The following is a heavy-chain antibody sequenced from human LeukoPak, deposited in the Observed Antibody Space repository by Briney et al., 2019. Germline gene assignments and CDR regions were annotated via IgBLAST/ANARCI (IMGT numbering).Heavy chain of an antibody. Sequence: SETLSLTCTVSGGSISSYYWSWIRQPPGKGLEWIGYIYYSGSTNYNPSPKSRVTISVDTSKNQFSLKLSSVTAADTAVYYCARDSAVIYDAFDIWGQGTMVTVSS. V-gene: IGHV4-59*01. CDR1: GGSISSYY. J-gene: IGHJ3*02. CDR2: IYYSGST. D-gene: IGHD3-16*02. CDR3: ARDSAVIYDAFDI.